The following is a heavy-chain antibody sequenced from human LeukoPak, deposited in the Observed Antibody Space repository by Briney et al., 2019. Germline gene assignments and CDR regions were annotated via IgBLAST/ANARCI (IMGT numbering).Heavy chain of an antibody. D-gene: IGHD6-19*01. V-gene: IGHV4-59*01. CDR1: GGSISSYY. CDR3: ARGTSGWLYYFDY. CDR2: IYYSGST. Sequence: PSETPSLTCTVSGGSISSYYWSWIRQPPGKGLEWIGYIYYSGSTNYNPSLKSRVTISVDTSKNQFSLKLSSVTAADTAVYYCARGTSGWLYYFDYWGQGTLVTVSS. J-gene: IGHJ4*02.